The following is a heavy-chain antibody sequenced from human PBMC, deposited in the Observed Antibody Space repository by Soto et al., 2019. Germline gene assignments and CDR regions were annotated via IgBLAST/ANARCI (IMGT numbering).Heavy chain of an antibody. V-gene: IGHV3-30-3*01. CDR1: GFTFSSYA. D-gene: IGHD2-15*01. Sequence: PGGSLRLSCAASGFTFSSYAMHWVRQAPGKGLAWVAVISYDGSNKYYADSVKGRFTISRDNSKNTLYLQMNSLRAEDTAVYYCARDQTDIVVVVAATRYYYGMDVWGQGTTVTVSS. CDR2: ISYDGSNK. J-gene: IGHJ6*02. CDR3: ARDQTDIVVVVAATRYYYGMDV.